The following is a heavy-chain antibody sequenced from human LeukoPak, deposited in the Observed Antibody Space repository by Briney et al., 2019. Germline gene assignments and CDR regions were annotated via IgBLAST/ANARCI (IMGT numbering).Heavy chain of an antibody. CDR1: EFSVGSNY. D-gene: IGHD3-22*01. CDR3: ARVNYYDSSGSFDY. Sequence: GGSLRLSCAASEFSVGSNYMTWVRQAPGKGLEWVSLIYSGGSTYYADSVKGRFTISRDNSKNTLYLQMNSLRAEDTAVYYCARVNYYDSSGSFDYWGQGTLVTVSS. CDR2: IYSGGST. J-gene: IGHJ4*02. V-gene: IGHV3-66*01.